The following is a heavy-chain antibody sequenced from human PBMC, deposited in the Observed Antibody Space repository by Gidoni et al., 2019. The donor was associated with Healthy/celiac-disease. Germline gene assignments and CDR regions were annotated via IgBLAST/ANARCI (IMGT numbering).Heavy chain of an antibody. D-gene: IGHD2-15*01. CDR2: IYSGGST. V-gene: IGHV3-66*02. CDR3: ARDLADPRDRDGYIRGSGGFDY. CDR1: GFTVSSNY. Sequence: EVQLVESGGGLVQPGGSLRLSCAASGFTVSSNYMSWVRQAPGKGLEWVSVIYSGGSTYYADSVKGRFTISRDNSKNTLYLQMNSLRAEDTAVYYCARDLADPRDRDGYIRGSGGFDYWGQGTLVTVSS. J-gene: IGHJ4*02.